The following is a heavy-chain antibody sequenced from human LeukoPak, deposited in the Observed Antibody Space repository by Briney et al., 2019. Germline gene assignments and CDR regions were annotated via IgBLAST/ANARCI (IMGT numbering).Heavy chain of an antibody. CDR2: INHSGST. CDR3: ARGTGLYYYGPGSYTY. J-gene: IGHJ4*02. V-gene: IGHV4-34*01. D-gene: IGHD3-10*01. CDR1: GGSFSGYY. Sequence: PSETLSLTCAVYGGSFSGYYWSWIRQPPGKGLEWIGEINHSGSTNYNPSLKSRVTISVDMSKNQFSLKLSSVTAADTAVYYCARGTGLYYYGPGSYTYWGQGTLVTVSS.